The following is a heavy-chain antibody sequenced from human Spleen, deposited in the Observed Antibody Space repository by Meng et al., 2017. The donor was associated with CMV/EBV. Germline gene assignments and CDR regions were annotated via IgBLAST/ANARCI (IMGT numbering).Heavy chain of an antibody. D-gene: IGHD2-2*01. CDR2: ISRSSSYI. Sequence: FSSYSMNWVRQGPGKGLVWVSSISRSSSYIYYADSVRGRFTISRDNAKNSLYLQMNSLRAEDTAVYYCARDRLTDIVVVPAATNWFDPWGQGTLVTVSS. V-gene: IGHV3-21*01. CDR1: FSSYS. CDR3: ARDRLTDIVVVPAATNWFDP. J-gene: IGHJ5*02.